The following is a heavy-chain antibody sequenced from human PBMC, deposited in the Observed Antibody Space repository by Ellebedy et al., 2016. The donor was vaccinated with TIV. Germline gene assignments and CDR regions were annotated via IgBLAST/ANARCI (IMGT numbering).Heavy chain of an antibody. CDR1: GFTFDDYS. Sequence: GGSLRLXXAASGFTFDDYSMPWVRQPPGKGLEWVAGISWDGRSTYYADSVKGRFTISRDNSKNSLYLQMNSLRSEDTALYYCAKDYDSGYRYYFDYWGLGTLVTVSS. CDR3: AKDYDSGYRYYFDY. V-gene: IGHV3-43*01. CDR2: ISWDGRST. J-gene: IGHJ4*02. D-gene: IGHD5-12*01.